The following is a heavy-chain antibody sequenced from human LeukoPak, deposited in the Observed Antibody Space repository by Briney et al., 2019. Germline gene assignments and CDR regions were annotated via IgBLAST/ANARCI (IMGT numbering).Heavy chain of an antibody. CDR3: ARGQVYDYVHGFDS. CDR1: GFTVSTNY. CDR2: IYPGGST. D-gene: IGHD3-16*01. V-gene: IGHV3-53*05. J-gene: IGHJ4*02. Sequence: GGSLRLSCAASGFTVSTNYMSWVRQAPGKGLEWLSVIYPGGSTFSADSVKVRFTISRDNSKNTLYLQMNSLRAEDTAVYYCARGQVYDYVHGFDSWGQGTQVTVSS.